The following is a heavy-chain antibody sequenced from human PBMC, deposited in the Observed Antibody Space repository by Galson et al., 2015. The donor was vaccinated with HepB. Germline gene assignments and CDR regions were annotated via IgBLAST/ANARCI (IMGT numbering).Heavy chain of an antibody. CDR1: GGSISSGGYY. Sequence: TLSLTCTVSGGSISSGGYYWSWIRQHPGKGLEWIGYICYSGSTYYNPSLKSRVTISVDTSKNQFSLKLSSVTAADTAVYYCASSSGGPDLGFDPWGQGTLVTVSS. D-gene: IGHD2-15*01. J-gene: IGHJ5*02. CDR2: ICYSGST. V-gene: IGHV4-31*03. CDR3: ASSSGGPDLGFDP.